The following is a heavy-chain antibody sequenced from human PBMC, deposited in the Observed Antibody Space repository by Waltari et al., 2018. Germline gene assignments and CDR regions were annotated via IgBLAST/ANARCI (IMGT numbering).Heavy chain of an antibody. J-gene: IGHJ4*02. CDR2: IYSGGST. D-gene: IGHD6-13*01. CDR3: ARETGVGSSWYLGLNYFDY. CDR1: FTVSSNY. Sequence: FTVSSNYMSWVRQAPGKGLEWVSVIYSGGSTYYADSVKGRVTISRDNSKNTLYLQMNSLRAEDTAVYYCARETGVGSSWYLGLNYFDYWGQGTLVTVSS. V-gene: IGHV3-66*02.